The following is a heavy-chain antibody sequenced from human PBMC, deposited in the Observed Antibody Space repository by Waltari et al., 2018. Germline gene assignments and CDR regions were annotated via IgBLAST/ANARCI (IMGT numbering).Heavy chain of an antibody. CDR1: GFTFSSYG. Sequence: QVQLVESGGGVVQPGGSLRLSCAASGFTFSSYGMPWVRQAPGKGLEWVAFIRYDGSNKYYADSVKGRFTISRDNSKNTLYLQMNSLRAEDTAVYYCAKGVVVAATRGWFDPWGQGTLVTVSS. CDR3: AKGVVVAATRGWFDP. V-gene: IGHV3-30*02. D-gene: IGHD2-15*01. J-gene: IGHJ5*02. CDR2: IRYDGSNK.